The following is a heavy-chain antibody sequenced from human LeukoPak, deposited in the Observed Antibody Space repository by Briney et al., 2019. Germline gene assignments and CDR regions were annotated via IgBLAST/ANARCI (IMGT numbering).Heavy chain of an antibody. CDR3: AKRRDAYSLFDS. J-gene: IGHJ4*02. CDR2: IGGSGDAT. D-gene: IGHD4-4*01. CDR1: GFTFSSYA. V-gene: IGHV3-23*01. Sequence: GGSLRLSCAASGFTFSSYAMSWVRQAPGKGLEWVSIIGGSGDATYHADSVKGRFTISRDNSKNTLSLQMNSLRAEDTAIYYCAKRRDAYSLFDSWGQGTLVTVSS.